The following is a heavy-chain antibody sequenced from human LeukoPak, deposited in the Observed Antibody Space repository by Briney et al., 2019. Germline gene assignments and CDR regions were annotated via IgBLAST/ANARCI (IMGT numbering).Heavy chain of an antibody. Sequence: GGSLRLSCAASGFTFDDYAMHWVRQAPGKGLEWVSGISWNGGSIGYADSVKGRFSISRDNAKNSLYLQMNSLRSEDTAVYYCAREGPHPYYYDSSGYCFDYWGQGTLVTVSS. V-gene: IGHV3-9*01. J-gene: IGHJ4*02. D-gene: IGHD3-22*01. CDR2: ISWNGGSI. CDR1: GFTFDDYA. CDR3: AREGPHPYYYDSSGYCFDY.